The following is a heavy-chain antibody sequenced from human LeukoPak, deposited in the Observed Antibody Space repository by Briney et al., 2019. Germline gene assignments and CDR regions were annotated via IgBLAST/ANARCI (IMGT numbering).Heavy chain of an antibody. V-gene: IGHV3-7*01. J-gene: IGHJ6*02. CDR3: ARAGSGYYGSGSYYNVVRYYGMDV. CDR2: IKQDGSEK. D-gene: IGHD3-10*01. Sequence: GGSLRLSCAASGFTFSSYWMSWVRQAPGKGLEWVANIKQDGSEKYYVDSVKGRFTISRDNAKNSLYMQMNSLRAEDTAVYYCARAGSGYYGSGSYYNVVRYYGMDVWGQGTTVTVSS. CDR1: GFTFSSYW.